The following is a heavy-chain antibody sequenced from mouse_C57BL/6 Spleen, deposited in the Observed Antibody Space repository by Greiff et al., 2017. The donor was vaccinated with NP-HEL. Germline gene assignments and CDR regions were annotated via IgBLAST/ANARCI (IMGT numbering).Heavy chain of an antibody. Sequence: DVKLVESGGGLVQPGGSLSLSCAASGFTFTDYYMSWVRQPPGKALEWLGFIRNKANGYTTEYSASVKGRFTISRDNSQSILYLQMNALRAEDSATYYCASLDGYHWYFDVWGTGTTVTVSS. V-gene: IGHV7-3*01. D-gene: IGHD2-3*01. CDR1: GFTFTDYY. CDR2: IRNKANGYTT. J-gene: IGHJ1*03. CDR3: ASLDGYHWYFDV.